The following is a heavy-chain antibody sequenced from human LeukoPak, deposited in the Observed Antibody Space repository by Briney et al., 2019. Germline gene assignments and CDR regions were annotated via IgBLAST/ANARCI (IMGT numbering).Heavy chain of an antibody. Sequence: SETLSLTCTVSGGSISTYYWSWIRQPPGKGLEWIGYIYYSGSTNYNPSLESRVTISVDTSKNQFSLKLRSVSAADTAVYYCASGYASSPFDPWGQGTLVTVSS. CDR3: ASGYASSPFDP. J-gene: IGHJ5*02. V-gene: IGHV4-59*01. CDR2: IYYSGST. D-gene: IGHD2-2*01. CDR1: GGSISTYY.